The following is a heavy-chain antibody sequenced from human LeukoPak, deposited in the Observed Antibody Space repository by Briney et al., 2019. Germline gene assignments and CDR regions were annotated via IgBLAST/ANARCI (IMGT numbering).Heavy chain of an antibody. CDR2: VNQGGTEK. CDR1: GFTFSSQW. Sequence: GGSLRLSCAASGFTFSSQWMSWVRQAPGKGLEWVANVNQGGTEKYYVDSVKGRFTISRDNAENSLYLQMNSLRAEDTAVYYCARKHYLYHMDGWGKGTTVTVSS. J-gene: IGHJ6*03. CDR3: ARKHYLYHMDG. V-gene: IGHV3-7*01.